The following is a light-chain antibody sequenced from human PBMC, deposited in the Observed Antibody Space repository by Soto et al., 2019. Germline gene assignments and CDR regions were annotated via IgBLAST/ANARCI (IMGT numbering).Light chain of an antibody. CDR3: QQYNNWPRT. V-gene: IGKV3D-15*01. CDR1: QRITT. CDR2: GAS. J-gene: IGKJ1*01. Sequence: EIVITQSPATLSLSTWERATLSFMASQRITTVAWYQQKPGQAPRLLIYGASNRATGIPDRFSGSGSGTDFTLTISRLEPEDFAVYYCQQYNNWPRTFGQGTKVDIK.